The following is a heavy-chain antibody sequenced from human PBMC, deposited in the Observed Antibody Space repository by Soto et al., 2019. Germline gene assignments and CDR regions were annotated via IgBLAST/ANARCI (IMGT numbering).Heavy chain of an antibody. D-gene: IGHD6-13*01. CDR3: ARVPTSAAAIYYYYGMDV. V-gene: IGHV4-30-4*01. J-gene: IGHJ6*02. CDR1: GGSISSGDYY. CDR2: IYYSGST. Sequence: SETLSLTCTVSGGSISSGDYYWSWIRQPPGKGPEWIGYIYYSGSTYYNPSLKSRVTISVDTSKNQFSLKLSSVTAADTAVYYCARVPTSAAAIYYYYGMDVWGQGTTVTVSS.